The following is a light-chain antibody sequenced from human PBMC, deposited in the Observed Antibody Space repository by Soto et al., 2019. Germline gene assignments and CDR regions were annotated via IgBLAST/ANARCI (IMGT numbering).Light chain of an antibody. V-gene: IGLV2-8*01. CDR2: EVN. CDR3: SSYAGSSTVV. Sequence: QSALTQPPSASGSPGQSVTISCTGTSSDVGGYNYVSWYQQHPDKAPKLMIYEVNKRPSGVPDRFSGSKSGNTASLTVSGLQTEDEADYYCSSYAGSSTVVFGGGTKVTVL. CDR1: SSDVGGYNY. J-gene: IGLJ2*01.